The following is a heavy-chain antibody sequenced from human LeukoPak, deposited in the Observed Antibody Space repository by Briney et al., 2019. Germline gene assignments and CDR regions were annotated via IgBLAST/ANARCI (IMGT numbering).Heavy chain of an antibody. V-gene: IGHV4-39*07. Sequence: PSETLSLTCTVSGGSISSSSYYWGWIRQPPGKGLEWIGSIYSGSTYYNPSLKSRVTISVDTSKNQFSLKLSSVTAADTAVYYCARMLVPAAILHLYNWFDPWGQGTLVTVSS. CDR1: GGSISSSSYY. CDR2: IYSGST. D-gene: IGHD2-2*02. J-gene: IGHJ5*02. CDR3: ARMLVPAAILHLYNWFDP.